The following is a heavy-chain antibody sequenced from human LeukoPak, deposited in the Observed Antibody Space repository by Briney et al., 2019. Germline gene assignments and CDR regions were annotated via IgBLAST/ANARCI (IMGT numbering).Heavy chain of an antibody. CDR2: ISSSSSYI. V-gene: IGHV3-21*01. CDR3: ARDFRFLDDY. J-gene: IGHJ4*02. Sequence: GGSLRLSCAASGFTFSSYSMNWVRQAPGKGLEWVSSISSSSSYIYYADSVKGRFTFSRDNAKNSLYLQMNSLRAEDTAVYYCARDFRFLDDYRGQGTLVTVSS. CDR1: GFTFSSYS. D-gene: IGHD3-3*01.